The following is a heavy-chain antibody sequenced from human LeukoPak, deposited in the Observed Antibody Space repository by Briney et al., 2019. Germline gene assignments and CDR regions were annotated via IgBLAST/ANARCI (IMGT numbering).Heavy chain of an antibody. CDR2: IYSGGST. CDR3: VVDFDY. J-gene: IGHJ4*02. CDR1: GFTVSSNY. V-gene: IGHV3-53*01. Sequence: GGSLRLSCAASGFTVSSNYMSWVRQAPGKGLEWGSVIYSGGSTYYSDSVKGRFTISRDNSKNTLYLQMNSLRAEDSAVYYCVVDFDYWGQGTLVTVSS. D-gene: IGHD2-15*01.